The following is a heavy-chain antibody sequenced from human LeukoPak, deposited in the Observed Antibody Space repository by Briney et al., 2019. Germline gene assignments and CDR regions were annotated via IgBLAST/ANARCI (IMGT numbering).Heavy chain of an antibody. CDR1: GYTFTSYG. Sequence: GASVKVSCKASGYTFTSYGISWVRQAPGQGLEWMGWVSPHDDNTVYTPKLQGRVTMTTDTSTSTAYMELRTLRSDDTAVYYCARINWANWEPTPGYQFDYWGPGTLVTVSS. J-gene: IGHJ4*02. CDR3: ARINWANWEPTPGYQFDY. CDR2: VSPHDDNT. V-gene: IGHV1-18*01. D-gene: IGHD7-27*01.